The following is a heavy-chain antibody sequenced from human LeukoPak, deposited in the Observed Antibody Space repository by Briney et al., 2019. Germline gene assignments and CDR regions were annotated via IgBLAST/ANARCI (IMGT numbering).Heavy chain of an antibody. Sequence: GGTLRLSCAASGFTFSSYGMHWVRQAPGKGLEWVAFIRYDGNNKYYADSVKGRFTVSRDNSKNTLYLQMNSLRAEDTAVYYCVKDSTHFRVWDSYDAAGLNYWGQGTLVTVSS. CDR1: GFTFSSYG. CDR3: VKDSTHFRVWDSYDAAGLNY. J-gene: IGHJ4*02. V-gene: IGHV3-30*02. CDR2: IRYDGNNK. D-gene: IGHD3-22*01.